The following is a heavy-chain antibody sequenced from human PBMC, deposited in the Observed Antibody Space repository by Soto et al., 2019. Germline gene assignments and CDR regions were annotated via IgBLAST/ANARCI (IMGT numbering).Heavy chain of an antibody. V-gene: IGHV5-51*01. CDR1: GYSFTSQW. Sequence: GESLKISCKGSGYSFTSQWIGWVRQMPGKGPELMGIIHPSDSDTRYSPSFEGQVTISVDKSISTAYLQWSSLEASDTAMYYCERRTVTTYAFDIWGQGTMVTVSS. D-gene: IGHD4-17*01. CDR3: ERRTVTTYAFDI. J-gene: IGHJ3*02. CDR2: IHPSDSDT.